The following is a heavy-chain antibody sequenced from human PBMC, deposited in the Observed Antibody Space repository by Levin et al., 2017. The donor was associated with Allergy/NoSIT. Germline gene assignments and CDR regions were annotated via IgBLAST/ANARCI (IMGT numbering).Heavy chain of an antibody. D-gene: IGHD5/OR15-5a*01. CDR1: GFTFSSYE. CDR2: ISTSGSTI. CDR3: SLIPSTIRTYYYYSMDV. Sequence: SLKISCVASGFTFSSYEMNWVRQAPGKGLEWVSYISTSGSTIYYADSVKGRFTISRDNAKNSLYLQMNSLRAEDTAVYYCSLIPSTIRTYYYYSMDVWGQGTTVTVSS. V-gene: IGHV3-48*03. J-gene: IGHJ6*02.